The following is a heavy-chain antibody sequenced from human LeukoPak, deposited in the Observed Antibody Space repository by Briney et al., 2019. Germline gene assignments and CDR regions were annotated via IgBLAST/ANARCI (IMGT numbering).Heavy chain of an antibody. V-gene: IGHV4-39*07. CDR3: ARGLHDYDILTGYYTTMADY. Sequence: SETLSLTCTVSGGSISSSTYYWGWIRQPPGKGLEWIGSIYYSGSTYYNPSLKSRVTISVDTSKNQFSLKLSSVTAADTAVYYCARGLHDYDILTGYYTTMADYWGQGTLVTVSS. D-gene: IGHD3-9*01. CDR2: IYYSGST. J-gene: IGHJ4*02. CDR1: GGSISSSTYY.